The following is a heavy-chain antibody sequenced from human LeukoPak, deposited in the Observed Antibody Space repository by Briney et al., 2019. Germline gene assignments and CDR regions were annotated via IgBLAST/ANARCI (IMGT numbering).Heavy chain of an antibody. J-gene: IGHJ4*02. D-gene: IGHD2-2*01. CDR2: ISGSGGST. V-gene: IGHV3-23*01. CDR3: ARGTYGTSCGY. CDR1: GFTVSGNY. Sequence: GGSLRLSCAASGFTVSGNYMSWVRQAPGKGLEWVSAISGSGGSTYYADSVKGRFTISRDNSKNTLYLQMNSLRAEDTAVYYCARGTYGTSCGYWGQGTLVTVSS.